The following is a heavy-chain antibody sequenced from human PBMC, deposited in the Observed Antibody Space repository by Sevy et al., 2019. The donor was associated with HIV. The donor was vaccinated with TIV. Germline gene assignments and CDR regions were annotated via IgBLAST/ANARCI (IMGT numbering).Heavy chain of an antibody. CDR2: INPKSGGT. J-gene: IGHJ4*02. Sequence: ASVKVSCKASGYTFTDYYLHWVRQVPGQGLEWMGWINPKSGGTKLAQKFQGRVTLTRDTSMSTAYIDLSRLRSDDTAVYYCARDSVVVPAALRYWGQGTLVTVSS. V-gene: IGHV1-2*02. CDR3: ARDSVVVPAALRY. D-gene: IGHD2-2*01. CDR1: GYTFTDYY.